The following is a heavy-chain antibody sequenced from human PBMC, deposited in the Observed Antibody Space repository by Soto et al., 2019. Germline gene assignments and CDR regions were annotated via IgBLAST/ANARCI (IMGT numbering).Heavy chain of an antibody. V-gene: IGHV4-61*01. J-gene: IGHJ4*02. CDR1: GASVSSGLYY. Sequence: QVQLQESGPGLVRPSETLSLTCPVFGASVSSGLYYWSWIRQPPGKGLEYIGYIYYTGITKYNPSLKSRVIISIDTSKNQFSLNLNSVTAADTAMYYCARQVRSPSYFDYWGQGTLVTVSS. CDR3: ARQVRSPSYFDY. CDR2: IYYTGIT.